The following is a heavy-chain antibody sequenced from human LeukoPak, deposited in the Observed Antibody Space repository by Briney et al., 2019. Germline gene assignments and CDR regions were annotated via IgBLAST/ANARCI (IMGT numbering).Heavy chain of an antibody. J-gene: IGHJ4*02. Sequence: LSLTCTVSGGSISSGGYYWSWIRQHPGKGLEWVAVISDDGTFTLYGDSVRGRFTISRDSSRNTLYLQMNSLRPEDTAVYYCTRDPYRDAPDYFDYWGQGTLVTVSS. CDR1: GGSISSGG. CDR3: TRDPYRDAPDYFDY. CDR2: ISDDGTFT. V-gene: IGHV3-30-3*01. D-gene: IGHD1-14*01.